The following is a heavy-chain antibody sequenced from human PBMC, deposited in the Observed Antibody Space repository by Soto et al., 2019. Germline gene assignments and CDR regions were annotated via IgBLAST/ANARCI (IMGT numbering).Heavy chain of an antibody. V-gene: IGHV1-8*01. CDR1: GYSFPNHE. D-gene: IGHD2-2*01. J-gene: IGHJ4*02. CDR2: MNPDSGNT. Sequence: ASVKVSCKASGYSFPNHEINWVRQAPGRGLEWMGWMNPDSGNTGYAQKFQGRVTMTGNISIKTAFLELTSLTSDDTAVYYCARRGACISTSCSLDYWGQGTLVTASS. CDR3: ARRGACISTSCSLDY.